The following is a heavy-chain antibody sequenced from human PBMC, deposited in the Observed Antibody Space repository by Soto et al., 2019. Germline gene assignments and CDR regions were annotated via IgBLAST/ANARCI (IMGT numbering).Heavy chain of an antibody. J-gene: IGHJ6*02. CDR2: ISSSSSTI. D-gene: IGHD3-3*01. CDR3: ARDRYYDFWSGYPIFNYYYGMDV. V-gene: IGHV3-48*02. Sequence: GGSLRLSCAASGFTFSSYSMNWVRQAPGKGLEWVSYISSSSSTIYYADSVKGRFTISRDNAKNSLYLQMNSLRDEDTAVYYCARDRYYDFWSGYPIFNYYYGMDVWGQGTTVTV. CDR1: GFTFSSYS.